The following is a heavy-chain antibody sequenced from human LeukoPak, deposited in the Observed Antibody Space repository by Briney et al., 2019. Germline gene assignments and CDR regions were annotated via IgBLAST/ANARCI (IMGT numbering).Heavy chain of an antibody. Sequence: SETLSLTCTVSGGSISSYYWSWIRQPPGKGLEWIGYIYYSGSTNYNPSLKSRVTISVDTSKNQFSLKLSSVTAADTAVYYCARRGYSYGYRFYYYYYMDVWGKGTTVTVSS. J-gene: IGHJ6*03. CDR3: ARRGYSYGYRFYYYYYMDV. D-gene: IGHD5-18*01. V-gene: IGHV4-59*12. CDR2: IYYSGST. CDR1: GGSISSYY.